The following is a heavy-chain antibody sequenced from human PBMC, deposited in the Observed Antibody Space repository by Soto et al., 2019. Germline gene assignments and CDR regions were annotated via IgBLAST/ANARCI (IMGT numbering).Heavy chain of an antibody. Sequence: SETLCLTCTVSGGSISSYYWSWIRQPPGKGLEWIGYIYYSGSTNYNPSLKSRVTISVDTSKNQFSLKLSSVTAADTAVYYCARDHWGAQTAFDIWGQGTMVTGSS. V-gene: IGHV4-59*12. D-gene: IGHD1-26*01. CDR2: IYYSGST. J-gene: IGHJ3*02. CDR3: ARDHWGAQTAFDI. CDR1: GGSISSYY.